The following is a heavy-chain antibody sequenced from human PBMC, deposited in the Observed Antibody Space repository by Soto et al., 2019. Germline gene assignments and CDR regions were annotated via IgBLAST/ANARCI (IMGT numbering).Heavy chain of an antibody. J-gene: IGHJ4*02. CDR2: IKAGNGDI. CDR1: GYAFTSPA. Sequence: QVQLVQSGAEVMQPGASVKVSCKASGYAFTSPATHWVRQAPGQRLEWMGWIKAGNGDIKYSQKFQGRVTFTTDTSANTAYMDLSSLRSEDTAVYYCATYVGYSNTCLSHWGQGTLVTVAS. D-gene: IGHD6-13*01. V-gene: IGHV1-3*01. CDR3: ATYVGYSNTCLSH.